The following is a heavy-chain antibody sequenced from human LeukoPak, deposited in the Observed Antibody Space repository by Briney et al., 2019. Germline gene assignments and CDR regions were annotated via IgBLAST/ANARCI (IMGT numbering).Heavy chain of an antibody. D-gene: IGHD5-24*01. J-gene: IGHJ4*02. CDR3: AYGVATTNFDY. V-gene: IGHV3-48*01. Sequence: GGSLRLSCAASGFTFSSYSMNWVRQAPGKGLEWVSYISSSSSTIYYADSVKGQFTISRDNAKNSLYLQMNSLRAEDTAVYYCAYGVATTNFDYWGQGTLVTVSS. CDR1: GFTFSSYS. CDR2: ISSSSSTI.